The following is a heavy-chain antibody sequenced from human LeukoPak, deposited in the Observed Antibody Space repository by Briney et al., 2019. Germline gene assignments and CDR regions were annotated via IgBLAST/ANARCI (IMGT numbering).Heavy chain of an antibody. Sequence: KPSETLSLTCAVSGGSISSSNWWSWVRQPPGKGLEWIGEIYHSGSTNYNPPLKSRVTISVDKSKNQFSLKLSSVTAADTAVYYCARGTTYYDILTGYSTGGYYFDYWGQGTLVTVSS. V-gene: IGHV4-4*02. D-gene: IGHD3-9*01. CDR3: ARGTTYYDILTGYSTGGYYFDY. CDR2: IYHSGST. J-gene: IGHJ4*02. CDR1: GGSISSSNW.